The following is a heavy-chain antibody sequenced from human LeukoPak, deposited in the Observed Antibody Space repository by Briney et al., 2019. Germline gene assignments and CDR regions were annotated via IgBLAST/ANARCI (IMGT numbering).Heavy chain of an antibody. J-gene: IGHJ6*03. Sequence: SVKVSCKASGYTFTSYGISWVRQAPGQGLEWMGGIIPIFGTANYAQKFQGRVTITTDESTSTAYMELSSLRSEDTAVYYCARGVATRRLYYYMDVWGKGTTVTVSS. CDR1: GYTFTSYG. CDR3: ARGVATRRLYYYMDV. V-gene: IGHV1-69*05. D-gene: IGHD5-12*01. CDR2: IIPIFGTA.